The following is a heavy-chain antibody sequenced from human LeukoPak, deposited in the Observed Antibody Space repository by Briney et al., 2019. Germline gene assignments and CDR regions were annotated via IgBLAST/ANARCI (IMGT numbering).Heavy chain of an antibody. V-gene: IGHV6-1*01. J-gene: IGHJ4*02. CDR1: GDSVSSNSAA. Sequence: SQTLSLTCAISGDSVSSNSAAWNWIRQSPSRGLEWLGRTYYRSKWYSEYAVSVESRITIKPDTSKNQISLLLNSVTPDDTAVYYCARTSGHLDHWGQGTVVTVSS. D-gene: IGHD1-26*01. CDR2: TYYRSKWYS. CDR3: ARTSGHLDH.